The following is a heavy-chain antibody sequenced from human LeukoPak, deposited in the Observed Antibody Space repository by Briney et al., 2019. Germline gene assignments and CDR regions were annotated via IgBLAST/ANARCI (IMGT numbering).Heavy chain of an antibody. CDR3: ARDKSYYYGSGKTFCDH. D-gene: IGHD3-10*01. CDR1: GHTLTDYG. Sequence: ASVKVSCKAFGHTLTDYGFAWVRQAPGQGLEWMGWISGYNGNTKYAPSLHGRLTMTTDTSTSTVSVELRSLRSDDTAVYYCARDKSYYYGSGKTFCDHWGQGTLVTVSS. CDR2: ISGYNGNT. V-gene: IGHV1-18*01. J-gene: IGHJ4*02.